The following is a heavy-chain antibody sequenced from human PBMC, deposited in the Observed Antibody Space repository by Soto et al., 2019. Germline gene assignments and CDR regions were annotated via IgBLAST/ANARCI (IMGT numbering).Heavy chain of an antibody. J-gene: IGHJ4*02. Sequence: SETLSLTCTVSGGSISSYYWTWIRQPPGKGLEWICYIYYSGSTNYNTSLKSRVTISVDTSKNKFSLRLRSVTAADTAVYYCARGNNHRWYDYWGQGTLVTVSS. CDR3: ARGNNHRWYDY. D-gene: IGHD6-13*01. CDR2: IYYSGST. V-gene: IGHV4-59*01. CDR1: GGSISSYY.